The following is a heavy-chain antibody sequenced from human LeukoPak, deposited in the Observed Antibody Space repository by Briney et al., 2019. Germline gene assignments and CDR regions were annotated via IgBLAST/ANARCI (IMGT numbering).Heavy chain of an antibody. J-gene: IGHJ5*02. CDR1: GGSITSGSYY. D-gene: IGHD3-10*01. V-gene: IGHV4-61*02. Sequence: SETLSLTCTVSGGSITSGSYYWSWIRQPAGKGLEWIGRIYTSGSNNYNPSLKSRVTISVDTSKNQFSLRLTSVNAADTAVYYCARGAYGSGSAYNWFDPWGKGTLVTVSS. CDR3: ARGAYGSGSAYNWFDP. CDR2: IYTSGSN.